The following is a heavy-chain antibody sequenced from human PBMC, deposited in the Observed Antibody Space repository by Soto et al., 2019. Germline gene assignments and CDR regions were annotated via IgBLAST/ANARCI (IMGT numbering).Heavy chain of an antibody. Sequence: QVQLVESGGGVVQPGRSLRLSCAASGFTFSSYGMHWVRQAPGKGLEWVAVISYDGSNKYYADSVKGRFTISRDNSKNTLYLQMNSLRAEDTAVYYCAQATHQGLVGAKLDYWGQGTLVTVSS. CDR1: GFTFSSYG. J-gene: IGHJ4*02. CDR3: AQATHQGLVGAKLDY. D-gene: IGHD1-26*01. V-gene: IGHV3-30*18. CDR2: ISYDGSNK.